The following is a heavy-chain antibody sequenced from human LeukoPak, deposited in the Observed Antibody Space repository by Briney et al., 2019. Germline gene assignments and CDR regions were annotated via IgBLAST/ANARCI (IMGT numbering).Heavy chain of an antibody. V-gene: IGHV3-21*01. CDR3: ARDLYSILATAAGPS. CDR2: ISSSSSYI. CDR1: GFTFSSYS. D-gene: IGHD6-13*01. J-gene: IGHJ5*02. Sequence: GGSLRLSCAASGFTFSSYSMNWVRQAPGKGVEWFSSISSSSSYIYYADSVKGRFTISRDNAKNSLYLQMNSLRAEDTAVYYCARDLYSILATAAGPSWGQGTLVTVSS.